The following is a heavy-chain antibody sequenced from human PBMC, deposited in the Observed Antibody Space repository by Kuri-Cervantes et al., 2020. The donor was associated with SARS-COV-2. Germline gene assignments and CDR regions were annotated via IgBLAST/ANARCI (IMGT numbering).Heavy chain of an antibody. D-gene: IGHD3-10*01. CDR1: GFTFSSYA. CDR3: AKDLRLLWFGELLGFDP. V-gene: IGHV3-23*01. Sequence: GGSLRLSCAASGFTFSSYAMSWVRQAPGKGLEWVSAISGSGGSTYYADSVKGRFTISRDNSKNTLYLLMNSLRAEDTAVYYCAKDLRLLWFGELLGFDPWGQGTLVTSPQ. J-gene: IGHJ5*02. CDR2: ISGSGGST.